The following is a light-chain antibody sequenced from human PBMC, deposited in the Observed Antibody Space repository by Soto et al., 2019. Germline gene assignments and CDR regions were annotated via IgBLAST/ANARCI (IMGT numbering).Light chain of an antibody. Sequence: DIQMTQSPSSLSASVGDRVTITCRASQSISYYLNWYQQKQGRAPRLLIYSTSTLQSGVPSKFSGSASGTDFTLTISSLQPEDFATYYCLQHNSFPLTFGGGTKVDIK. CDR2: STS. V-gene: IGKV1-39*01. CDR1: QSISYY. J-gene: IGKJ4*01. CDR3: LQHNSFPLT.